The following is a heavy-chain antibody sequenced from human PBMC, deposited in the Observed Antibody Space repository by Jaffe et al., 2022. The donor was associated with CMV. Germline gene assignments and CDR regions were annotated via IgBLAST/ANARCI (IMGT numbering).Heavy chain of an antibody. V-gene: IGHV4-59*01. CDR1: NGSISRYY. Sequence: QVQLQESGPGLVKPSETLSLTCTVSNGSISRYYWSWIRQPPGKGLEWLGHFFYRGSANYNPSLKSRLTISGDTPKNQFSLKLSSVTAADTAVYYCARALEWTSGTTKSAFDIWGQGTMVTVSS. J-gene: IGHJ3*02. CDR3: ARALEWTSGTTKSAFDI. CDR2: FFYRGSA. D-gene: IGHD1-7*01.